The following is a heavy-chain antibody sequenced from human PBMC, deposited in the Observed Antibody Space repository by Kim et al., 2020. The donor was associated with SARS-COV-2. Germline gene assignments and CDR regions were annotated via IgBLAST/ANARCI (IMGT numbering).Heavy chain of an antibody. D-gene: IGHD1-26*01. CDR1: GFTFSSYA. J-gene: IGHJ5*02. CDR3: ARAYSGSYYSWFDP. Sequence: GGSLRLSCAASGFTFSSYAMHWVRQAPGKGLEWVAVISYDGSNKYYADSVKGRFTISRDNSKNTLYLQMNSLRAEDTAVYYCARAYSGSYYSWFDPWGQGTLVTVSS. CDR2: ISYDGSNK. V-gene: IGHV3-30-3*01.